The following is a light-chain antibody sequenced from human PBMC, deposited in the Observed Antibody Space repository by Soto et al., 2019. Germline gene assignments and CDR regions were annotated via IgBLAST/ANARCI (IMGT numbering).Light chain of an antibody. J-gene: IGLJ1*01. Sequence: SYELTQPPSVSVAPGQTARITCGGSNLGSKSVHWYQQKPGQAPVLVVYDDSDRPSGIPERFSGSNSGNTATLTISRVEAGDEADYYCQVWDSTSDHYVFGTRTKVTVL. V-gene: IGLV3-21*02. CDR3: QVWDSTSDHYV. CDR1: NLGSKS. CDR2: DDS.